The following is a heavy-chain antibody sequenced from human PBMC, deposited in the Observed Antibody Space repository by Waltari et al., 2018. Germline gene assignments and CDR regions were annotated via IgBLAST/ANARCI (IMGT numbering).Heavy chain of an antibody. CDR1: GGSFGGNY. D-gene: IGHD5-18*01. J-gene: IGHJ4*02. Sequence: QVQLQQWGAGLLKPSETLSRTCAVYGGSFGGNYWNWIRPPPGKGLEWIGEINHSGAGTYNPSLKSRVTISIDTSKNQFSLKLNSVTAADTAVYYCARGPDRAKAGIDWGQGTLVTVSS. CDR2: INHSGAG. V-gene: IGHV4-34*01. CDR3: ARGPDRAKAGID.